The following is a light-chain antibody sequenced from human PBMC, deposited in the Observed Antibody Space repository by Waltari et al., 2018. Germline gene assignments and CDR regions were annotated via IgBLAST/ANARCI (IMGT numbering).Light chain of an antibody. CDR1: QRVRRS. V-gene: IGKV3-20*01. CDR2: DTS. Sequence: EIVLTQSPGTLSLLPGDRATLPCRASQRVRRSLTWYQQKPGQAPRLLIYDTSTRATGIPDRFSGSGSGTDFSLTISRLEPEDFAVYYCQEYVNLPATFGQGTKVEIK. CDR3: QEYVNLPAT. J-gene: IGKJ1*01.